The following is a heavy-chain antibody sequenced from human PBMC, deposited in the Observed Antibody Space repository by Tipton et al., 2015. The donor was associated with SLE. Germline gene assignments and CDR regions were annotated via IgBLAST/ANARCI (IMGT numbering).Heavy chain of an antibody. CDR3: ARVEYTGGWYSTFDI. Sequence: TLSLTCTVSGGSISSSYYWSWIRQPAGKGLEWIGRMYGSGSANYNPSLKSRVIISVDTSKNQFSVKLTSVTAADTAVYYCARVEYTGGWYSTFDIWGQGTLVTVSS. V-gene: IGHV4-61*02. CDR1: GGSISSSYY. J-gene: IGHJ3*02. D-gene: IGHD6-19*01. CDR2: MYGSGSA.